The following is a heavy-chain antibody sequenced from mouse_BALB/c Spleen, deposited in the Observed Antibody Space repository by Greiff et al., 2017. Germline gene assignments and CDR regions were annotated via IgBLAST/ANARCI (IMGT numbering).Heavy chain of an antibody. V-gene: IGHV5-12-1*01. CDR1: GFAFSSYD. J-gene: IGHJ1*01. CDR3: ARRDRYWYFDD. CDR2: ISSGGGST. Sequence: EVKLMESGGGLVKPGGSLKLSCAASGFAFSSYDMSWVRQTPAKRLEWVAFISSGGGSTYYPDTVKGRFTISRDNAKNTLYLQMSSLKSEDTAMYYCARRDRYWYFDDWGAGTTVTVSS.